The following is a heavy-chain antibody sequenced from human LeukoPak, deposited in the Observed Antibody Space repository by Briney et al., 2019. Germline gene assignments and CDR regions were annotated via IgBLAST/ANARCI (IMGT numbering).Heavy chain of an antibody. CDR2: MNPNSGNT. V-gene: IGHV1-8*01. J-gene: IGHJ4*02. Sequence: ASVKVSCKASGYTFISYGINWVRQATGQGLEWMGWMNPNSGNTGYAQKFQGRVTMTRNTSISTAYMELSSLRSEDTAVYYCARGQPVLRYFDWSYPYFDYWGQGTLVSVSS. CDR1: GYTFISYG. CDR3: ARGQPVLRYFDWSYPYFDY. D-gene: IGHD3-9*01.